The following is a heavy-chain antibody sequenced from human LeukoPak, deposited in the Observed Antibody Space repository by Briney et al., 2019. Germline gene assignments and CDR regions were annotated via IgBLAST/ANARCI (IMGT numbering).Heavy chain of an antibody. Sequence: GASVKVSCKASGGTFSSYAISWVRQAPGQGLEWMGGINPIFGTANYAQKFQGRVTITTDESTSTAYMELSSLRSEDTAVYYCARGTKRITIFGVVGAFDIWGQGTMVTVSS. CDR3: ARGTKRITIFGVVGAFDI. CDR1: GGTFSSYA. V-gene: IGHV1-69*05. CDR2: INPIFGTA. J-gene: IGHJ3*02. D-gene: IGHD3-3*01.